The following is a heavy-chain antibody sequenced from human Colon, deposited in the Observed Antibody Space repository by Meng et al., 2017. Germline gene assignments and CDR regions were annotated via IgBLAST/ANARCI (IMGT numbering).Heavy chain of an antibody. V-gene: IGHV4-34*01. CDR2: INHTGNT. Sequence: HVQRCEWGACLFQPSETLPLTCAVYGGSFSGYSWSWIRQPPGKGLEWIGEINHTGNTSYNPSLKSRLTISVDTSKNQFSLNLSSVTAADTALYYCARSVRLGVAGKSGAYWGQGTLVTVSS. J-gene: IGHJ4*02. D-gene: IGHD6-19*01. CDR1: GGSFSGYS. CDR3: ARSVRLGVAGKSGAY.